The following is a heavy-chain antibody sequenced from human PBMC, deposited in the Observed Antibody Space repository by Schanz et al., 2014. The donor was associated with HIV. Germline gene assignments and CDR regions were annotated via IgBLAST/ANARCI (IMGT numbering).Heavy chain of an antibody. J-gene: IGHJ4*02. V-gene: IGHV3-30-3*02. CDR3: AKLAVRSDYNGRDY. CDR1: GFTFRNFG. D-gene: IGHD4-17*01. Sequence: QVQLVESGGGVVQPGKSLRLSCAASGFTFRNFGMHWVRQAPGKGLEWVAVISYDGSNKYYADSVKGRFTISRDNSKNTLFLQLNSLRVEDTAIYFCAKLAVRSDYNGRDYWGQGTLVTVSS. CDR2: ISYDGSNK.